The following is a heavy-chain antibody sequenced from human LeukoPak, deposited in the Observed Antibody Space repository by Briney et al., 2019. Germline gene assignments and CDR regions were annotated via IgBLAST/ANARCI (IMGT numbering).Heavy chain of an antibody. CDR1: GFTFSSYW. D-gene: IGHD2-15*01. J-gene: IGHJ4*02. V-gene: IGHV3-7*03. CDR3: ASSTCSGGSCYFFDY. Sequence: PGGSLRLSCAASGFTFSSYWMSWVRQAPGKGLEWVANIKEDGREKFYVDSVRGRFTISRDNAKNSLYLQMNSLRAEDTALYYCASSTCSGGSCYFFDYWGQGTLVTVSS. CDR2: IKEDGREK.